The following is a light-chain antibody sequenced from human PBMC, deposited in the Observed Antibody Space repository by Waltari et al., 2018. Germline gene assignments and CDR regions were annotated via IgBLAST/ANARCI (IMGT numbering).Light chain of an antibody. V-gene: IGLV2-23*01. CDR1: SSDVGNYNL. CDR2: DDN. CDR3: CSYAGSYTWV. J-gene: IGLJ3*02. Sequence: QSALTQPASVSGSPGQSITISCTGTSSDVGNYNLVSWYQQYLGKAPKVMIYDDNRRPSGVSERFSGSKSGNTASLTISGVQAEDEADYYCCSYAGSYTWVFGGGTKLTVL.